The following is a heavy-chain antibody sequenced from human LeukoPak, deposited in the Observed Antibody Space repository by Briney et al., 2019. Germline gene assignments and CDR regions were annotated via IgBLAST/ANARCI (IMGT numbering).Heavy chain of an antibody. V-gene: IGHV1-18*01. CDR2: ISAYNGNT. J-gene: IGHJ4*02. Sequence: ASVKVSCKASGYTFTSYGISWVRQAPGQGLEWMGWISAYNGNTNYAQKLQGRVTMTTDTSTSTAYMELRSLRSDDTAVYYCARDWEGSGWGPVMWFGDIYYFDYWGQGTLVTVSS. CDR3: ARDWEGSGWGPVMWFGDIYYFDY. D-gene: IGHD3-10*01. CDR1: GYTFTSYG.